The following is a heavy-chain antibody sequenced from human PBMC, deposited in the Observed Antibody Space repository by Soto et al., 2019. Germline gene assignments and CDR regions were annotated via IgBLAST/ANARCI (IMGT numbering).Heavy chain of an antibody. D-gene: IGHD6-19*01. CDR1: GGTFSSYT. Sequence: SVEVSCKASGGTFSSYTISWVRQAPGQGLEWMGGIIPIFGTANYAQKFQGRVTITADESTSTAYMELRSLRSEDSAVYYCARVAGLVAVAGHLDYWGQGTLVTVSS. V-gene: IGHV1-69*13. J-gene: IGHJ4*02. CDR2: IIPIFGTA. CDR3: ARVAGLVAVAGHLDY.